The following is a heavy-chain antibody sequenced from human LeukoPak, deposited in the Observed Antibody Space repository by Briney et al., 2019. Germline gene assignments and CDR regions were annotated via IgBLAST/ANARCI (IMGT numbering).Heavy chain of an antibody. CDR3: ARYTTGDFDY. V-gene: IGHV5-10-1*01. CDR2: IDPSDSYT. D-gene: IGHD1-1*01. J-gene: IGHJ4*02. Sequence: GESLKISCKGSGYSFTSYWISWGRQMPGKKPEWMGRIDPSDSYTNYSPSFQGHVTISADKSISTAYLQWSSLKASDTAMYYCARYTTGDFDYWGQGTLVTVSS. CDR1: GYSFTSYW.